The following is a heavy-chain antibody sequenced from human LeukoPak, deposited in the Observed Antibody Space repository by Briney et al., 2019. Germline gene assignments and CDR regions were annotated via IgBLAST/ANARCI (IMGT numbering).Heavy chain of an antibody. CDR1: GFTFDDYA. Sequence: PGGSLRLSCAASGFTFDDYAMHWVRQAPGKGLEWVSGISWNSGSIGYADSVKGRFTISRDNAKSSLYLQMNSLRAEDTALYYCAKISDIAVAGFFDYWGQGTLVTVSS. CDR3: AKISDIAVAGFFDY. J-gene: IGHJ4*02. D-gene: IGHD6-19*01. CDR2: ISWNSGSI. V-gene: IGHV3-9*01.